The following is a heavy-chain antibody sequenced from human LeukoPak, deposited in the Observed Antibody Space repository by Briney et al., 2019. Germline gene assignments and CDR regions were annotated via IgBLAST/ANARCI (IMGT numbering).Heavy chain of an antibody. D-gene: IGHD4-17*01. CDR2: IYYSGST. CDR1: GGSISTYY. Sequence: SETLSLTCTVSGGSISTYYWSWIRQPPGKGLEWIGYIYYSGSTNYNPSLKSRVTISVDTSKNQFSLKLSSVTAADTAVYYCARVTTVTTCVGCRGMDVWGKGTTVTVSS. CDR3: ARVTTVTTCVGCRGMDV. V-gene: IGHV4-59*01. J-gene: IGHJ6*04.